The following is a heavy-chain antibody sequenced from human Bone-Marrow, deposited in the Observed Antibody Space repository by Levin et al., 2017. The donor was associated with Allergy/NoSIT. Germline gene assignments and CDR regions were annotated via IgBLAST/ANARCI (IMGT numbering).Heavy chain of an antibody. J-gene: IGHJ4*02. CDR3: AKARTDNSEYQAFDF. V-gene: IGHV3-9*01. CDR2: INWSSGSI. D-gene: IGHD6-19*01. CDR1: GFTFDDFA. Sequence: PGGSLRLSCAASGFTFDDFAMHWVRQVPGKGLEWVSGINWSSGSIGYGDSVKGRFIISRDNAHNSLHLQMNSLRPADTAFYYCAKARTDNSEYQAFDFWGQGTLVTVS.